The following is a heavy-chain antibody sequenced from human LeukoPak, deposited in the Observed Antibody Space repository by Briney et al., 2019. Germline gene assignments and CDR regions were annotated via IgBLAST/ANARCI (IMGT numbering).Heavy chain of an antibody. Sequence: GASVEVSCTASGYTFTSYYMHWVRQAPGQGLEWMGIINPSGGSTSYAQKFQGRVTMTRDMSTSTVYMELSSLRSEDTAVYYCARARYNWNPLFDYWGQGTLVTVSS. D-gene: IGHD1-1*01. CDR2: INPSGGST. V-gene: IGHV1-46*01. CDR1: GYTFTSYY. J-gene: IGHJ4*02. CDR3: ARARYNWNPLFDY.